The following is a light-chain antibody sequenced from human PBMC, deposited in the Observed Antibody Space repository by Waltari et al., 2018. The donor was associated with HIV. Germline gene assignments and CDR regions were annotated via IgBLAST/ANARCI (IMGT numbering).Light chain of an antibody. CDR1: QNVNKW. V-gene: IGKV1-5*03. CDR2: KAY. J-gene: IGKJ2*02. CDR3: QHYDSYSCT. Sequence: DIQLTQSPSTLSASVGDRVTITCRASQNVNKWLAWYQQKPGKAPTLLIYKAYSLKSGVPSRFSGSGSGTEFTLTISSLQPDDCATYYCQHYDSYSCTFGQGTKVEIK.